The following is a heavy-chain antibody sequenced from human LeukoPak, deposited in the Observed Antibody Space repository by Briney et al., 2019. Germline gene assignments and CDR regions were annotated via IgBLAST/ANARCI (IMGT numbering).Heavy chain of an antibody. CDR3: AREPPGY. CDR2: IYTNGGA. V-gene: IGHV4-61*02. Sequence: SETLSLTCTVSGGSVTCGNYYWNWIRQPAGKGLEWIGRIYTNGGASYNPSLKSRVTISIDASKNQFSLKLSSVTAADTAAYYCAREPPGYWGQGILVTVSS. CDR1: GGSVTCGNYY. J-gene: IGHJ4*02.